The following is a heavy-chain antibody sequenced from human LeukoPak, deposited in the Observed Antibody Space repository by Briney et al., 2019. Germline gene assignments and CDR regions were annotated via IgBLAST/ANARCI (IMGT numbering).Heavy chain of an antibody. J-gene: IGHJ4*02. CDR3: ARDLNYGSGSYYRAAY. V-gene: IGHV3-7*03. CDR1: GFTFSSYW. D-gene: IGHD3-10*01. Sequence: GGSLRLSCAASGFTFSSYWMSWVRQAPGKGLEWVANIKQDGSEKYYVDSVQGRFTISRDNAKNSLYLQMNSLRAEDTAVYYCARDLNYGSGSYYRAAYWGQGTLVTVSS. CDR2: IKQDGSEK.